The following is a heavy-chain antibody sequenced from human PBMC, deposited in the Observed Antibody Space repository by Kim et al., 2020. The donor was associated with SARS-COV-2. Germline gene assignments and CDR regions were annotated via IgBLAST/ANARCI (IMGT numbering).Heavy chain of an antibody. V-gene: IGHV4-34*01. CDR1: GVSFSGYY. D-gene: IGHD5-12*01. Sequence: SETLSLTCAVYGVSFSGYYWSWIRQPPGKGLEWIGEINHSGSTNYNPSLKSRVTISVDTSKNQFSLKLSSVTAADTAVYYCARKQWLRSTSPSWFDPWGQGNLVTVSS. CDR3: ARKQWLRSTSPSWFDP. J-gene: IGHJ5*02. CDR2: INHSGST.